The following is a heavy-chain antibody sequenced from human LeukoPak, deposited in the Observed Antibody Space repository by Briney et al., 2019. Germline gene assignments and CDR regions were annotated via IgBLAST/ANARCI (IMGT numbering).Heavy chain of an antibody. CDR1: GESFSGYY. Sequence: SETLSLTCAVYGESFSGYYWSWIRQPPGKGLEWIGEINHSGSTNYNPSLKSRVTISVDTSKNQFSLKLSSVTAADTAVYYCARALVVVVAATRLNWLDPWGQGTLVTVSS. CDR3: ARALVVVVAATRLNWLDP. D-gene: IGHD2-15*01. V-gene: IGHV4-34*01. CDR2: INHSGST. J-gene: IGHJ5*02.